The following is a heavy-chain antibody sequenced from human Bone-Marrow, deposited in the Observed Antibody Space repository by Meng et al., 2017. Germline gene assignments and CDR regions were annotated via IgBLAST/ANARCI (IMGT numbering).Heavy chain of an antibody. J-gene: IGHJ4*02. D-gene: IGHD3-22*01. Sequence: WIRQPPGKGLEWMGWINTNTGNPTYAQGFTGRFVFSLDTSVSTAYLQISSIKAEDTAVYYCARGRDSSAWGQGTLVTVSS. CDR3: ARGRDSSA. CDR2: INTNTGNP. V-gene: IGHV7-4-1*02.